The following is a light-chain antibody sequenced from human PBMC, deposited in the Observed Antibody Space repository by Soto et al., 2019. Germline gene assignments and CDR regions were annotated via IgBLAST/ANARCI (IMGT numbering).Light chain of an antibody. CDR1: QSVSSN. J-gene: IGKJ1*01. Sequence: IVMTQSPAPLSVSPGESATLSCRASQSVSSNLAWYQQKPGQAPRLLIYGASTRATGIPARFSGSGSGTEFTLTISSLQSEDFAVYYCQQYNNWPETFGQGTKVDIK. V-gene: IGKV3-15*01. CDR3: QQYNNWPET. CDR2: GAS.